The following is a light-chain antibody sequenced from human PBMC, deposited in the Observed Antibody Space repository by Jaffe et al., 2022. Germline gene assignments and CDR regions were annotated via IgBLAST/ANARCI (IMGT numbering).Light chain of an antibody. Sequence: EVVLTQSPGTLSLSPGERATLSCRASQSVSSSHLAWYQQKPGQAPRLLIYAASSRAAGITDRFSGSGSETDFTLTISRLEPEDFAVYYCQQYGSSLWTFGQGTRVEIK. CDR3: QQYGSSLWT. V-gene: IGKV3-20*01. CDR1: QSVSSSH. J-gene: IGKJ1*01. CDR2: AAS.